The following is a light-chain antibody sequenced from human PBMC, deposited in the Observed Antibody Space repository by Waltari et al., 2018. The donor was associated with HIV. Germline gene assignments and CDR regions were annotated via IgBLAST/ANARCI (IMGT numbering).Light chain of an antibody. V-gene: IGLV2-23*03. CDR3: CSYAGSSTFDVV. J-gene: IGLJ2*01. CDR2: EGS. CDR1: SSDVGSYNL. Sequence: QSALTQPASVSGSPGQSITISCTGTSSDVGSYNLVSWYQQHPGKAPKLRIYEGSKRPSGVSNRFSGSKSGNTASLTISGLQAEDEADYYCCSYAGSSTFDVVFGGGTKLTVL.